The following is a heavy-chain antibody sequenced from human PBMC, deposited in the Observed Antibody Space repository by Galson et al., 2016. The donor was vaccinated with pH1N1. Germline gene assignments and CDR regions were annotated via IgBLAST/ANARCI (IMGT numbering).Heavy chain of an antibody. Sequence: TLSLTCTVSGGSISSGGYYWSWIRQHPGKGLEWIGYIYYTGSTYYNPSLKSRVIISVDTSKNQVSPNLSSVTAADTAVYYCVRAYYDSSPRNWFDPWGQGTLVTVSS. CDR1: GGSISSGGYY. CDR2: IYYTGST. J-gene: IGHJ5*02. D-gene: IGHD3-22*01. CDR3: VRAYYDSSPRNWFDP. V-gene: IGHV4-31*03.